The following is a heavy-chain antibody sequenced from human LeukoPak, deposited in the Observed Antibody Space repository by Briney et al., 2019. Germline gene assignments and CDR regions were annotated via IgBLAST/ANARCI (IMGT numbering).Heavy chain of an antibody. Sequence: GGSLRLSCAASGFTFSSYGMHWVRQAPGKGLEWVAFIRYDGSNKYYADSVKGRFTISRDNSKSTLYLQMNSLRAEDTAVYYCAKEEFCSGGSCYPDYWGQGTLVTVSS. CDR2: IRYDGSNK. J-gene: IGHJ4*02. CDR3: AKEEFCSGGSCYPDY. D-gene: IGHD2-15*01. V-gene: IGHV3-30*02. CDR1: GFTFSSYG.